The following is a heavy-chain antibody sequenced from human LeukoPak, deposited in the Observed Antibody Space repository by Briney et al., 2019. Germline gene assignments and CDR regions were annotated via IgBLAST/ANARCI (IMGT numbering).Heavy chain of an antibody. CDR1: GFTFSSYA. J-gene: IGHJ4*02. CDR2: ISGSGGTT. D-gene: IGHD3-3*01. V-gene: IGHV3-23*01. Sequence: GGSLRLSCAASGFTFSSYAMSWVRQAPGKGLEWVSAISGSGGTTYYADSVKGRFTISRDNSKNTLYLQMNSLRAEDTAVYYCAKDPYSDFWSGYYFFDYWGQGTLVTVSS. CDR3: AKDPYSDFWSGYYFFDY.